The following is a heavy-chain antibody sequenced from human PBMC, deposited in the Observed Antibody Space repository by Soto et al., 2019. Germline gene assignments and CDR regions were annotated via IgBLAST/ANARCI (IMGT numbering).Heavy chain of an antibody. CDR3: AKVPGYQLLRYYFDY. Sequence: RLSCAASGFTFSSYAMSWVRQAPGKGLEWVSAISGSGGSTYNADSVKGRFTISRDNSKNTLYLQMNSLRAEDTAVYYCAKVPGYQLLRYYFDYWGQGTLVTVSS. J-gene: IGHJ4*02. V-gene: IGHV3-23*01. D-gene: IGHD2-2*01. CDR2: ISGSGGST. CDR1: GFTFSSYA.